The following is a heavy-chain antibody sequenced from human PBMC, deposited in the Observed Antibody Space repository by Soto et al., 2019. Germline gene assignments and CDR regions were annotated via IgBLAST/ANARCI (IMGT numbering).Heavy chain of an antibody. CDR1: GYTFTNYD. CDR3: ARGYYYGSGRPTPGGMDV. J-gene: IGHJ6*02. D-gene: IGHD3-10*01. Sequence: QVHLVQSGAEVKKPGASVKVSCKASGYTFTNYDINWVRQAPGQGLEWMGWISTYTGNTNYVQKLQGRVTLTTDTSTSKAYMELRSLRSDDTAVYYCARGYYYGSGRPTPGGMDVWGQGTTVTVSS. V-gene: IGHV1-18*01. CDR2: ISTYTGNT.